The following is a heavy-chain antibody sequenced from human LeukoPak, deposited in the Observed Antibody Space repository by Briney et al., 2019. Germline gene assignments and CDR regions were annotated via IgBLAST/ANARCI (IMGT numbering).Heavy chain of an antibody. Sequence: ASVKISCKVSGYTFTDYYMHWVQHAPGKGLEWMGLVDPEDGDTIDAEKFQGRVTITADTSTDTAYMELSSLRYEDTDVYYCATPLWELLGDRFYYGAFDIWAQGTMVTVSS. V-gene: IGHV1-69-2*01. CDR1: GYTFTDYY. D-gene: IGHD1-26*01. J-gene: IGHJ3*02. CDR2: VDPEDGDT. CDR3: ATPLWELLGDRFYYGAFDI.